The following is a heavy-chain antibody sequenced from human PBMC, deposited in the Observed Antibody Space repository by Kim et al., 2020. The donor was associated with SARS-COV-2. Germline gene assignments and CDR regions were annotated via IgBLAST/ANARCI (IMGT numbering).Heavy chain of an antibody. CDR3: ARDGGVAGHDWYFDL. Sequence: GGSLRLSCAVSGFTFSSYWMHWVRQAPGKGLVWVSRINSDGSSATHADSVEGRFTGCRDNAKNTLYLQMNSLRPEDTAVYYCARDGGVAGHDWYFDLWGRGTLVTVSS. D-gene: IGHD3-16*01. CDR1: GFTFSSYW. J-gene: IGHJ2*01. V-gene: IGHV3-74*01. CDR2: INSDGSSA.